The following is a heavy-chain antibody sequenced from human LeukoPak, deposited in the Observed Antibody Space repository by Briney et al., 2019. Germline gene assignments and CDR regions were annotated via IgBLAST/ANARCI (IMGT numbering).Heavy chain of an antibody. J-gene: IGHJ4*02. V-gene: IGHV3-23*01. CDR2: ISSSGGTT. D-gene: IGHD5-18*01. Sequence: GGSLRLSCATSGFTFSSYAMTWVRQAPGEGLEWVSSISSSGGTTWYADSVKGRFTISRDKSKNTLYLQMNSLRVEDTAIYYCARDTALFDYWGQGTLVTVSS. CDR1: GFTFSSYA. CDR3: ARDTALFDY.